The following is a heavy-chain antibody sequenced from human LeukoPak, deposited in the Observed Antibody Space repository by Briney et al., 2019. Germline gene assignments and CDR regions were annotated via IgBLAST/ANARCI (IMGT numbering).Heavy chain of an antibody. Sequence: PGGSLRLSCAASGFTFSVYYMSWIRQAPGKGLEWVSYISSSSSYTNYADSVKGRFTISRDNAKNSLYLQMNSLRAEDTAVYYCARDYLRGAIRGYFDYWGQGTLVTVSS. V-gene: IGHV3-11*06. D-gene: IGHD3-10*01. J-gene: IGHJ4*02. CDR3: ARDYLRGAIRGYFDY. CDR2: ISSSSSYT. CDR1: GFTFSVYY.